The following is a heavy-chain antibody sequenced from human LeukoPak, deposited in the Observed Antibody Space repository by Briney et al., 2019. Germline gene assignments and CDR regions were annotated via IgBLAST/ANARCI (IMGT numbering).Heavy chain of an antibody. CDR3: AKRSGSHTRYFDY. Sequence: GGSLRLSCAASGFTFSYHWMTWVRQAPGKGLEWVANIKNDGTVKNYVDSVKGRFTISRDNAKNSLYLQMNSLRAEDTGVYYCAKRSGSHTRYFDYWGQGTLVTVSS. J-gene: IGHJ4*02. CDR2: IKNDGTVK. D-gene: IGHD3-10*01. V-gene: IGHV3-7*01. CDR1: GFTFSYHW.